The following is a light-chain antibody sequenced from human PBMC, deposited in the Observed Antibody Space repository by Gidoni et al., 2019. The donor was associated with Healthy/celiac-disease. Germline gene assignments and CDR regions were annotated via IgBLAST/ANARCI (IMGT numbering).Light chain of an antibody. CDR2: GAS. V-gene: IGKV3-20*01. CDR1: QSVSSSY. CDR3: QQYGSSPPHX. J-gene: IGKJ2*01. Sequence: EIVLTQSPGTLSLSPGERATLSCRASQSVSSSYLAWYQQKPGQAPRLLIYGASSRATGIPDRFSGSGSGTDFTLTISRLEPEDFAVYYCQQYGSSPPHXXXQGTKLEIK.